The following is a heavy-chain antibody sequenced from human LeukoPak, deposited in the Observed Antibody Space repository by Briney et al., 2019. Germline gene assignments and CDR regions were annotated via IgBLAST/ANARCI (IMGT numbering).Heavy chain of an antibody. CDR3: ARDLRCGSGGSCYSQYYFDY. CDR1: GGSISSYY. Sequence: SETLSLTCTVSGGSISSYYWSCIRQPAGKGLEWIGRIYTSGSTNYSPSLKSRVTMSVDTSKNQFSLKLSSVTAADTAVYYCARDLRCGSGGSCYSQYYFDYWGQGTLVTVSS. CDR2: IYTSGST. V-gene: IGHV4-4*07. J-gene: IGHJ4*02. D-gene: IGHD2-15*01.